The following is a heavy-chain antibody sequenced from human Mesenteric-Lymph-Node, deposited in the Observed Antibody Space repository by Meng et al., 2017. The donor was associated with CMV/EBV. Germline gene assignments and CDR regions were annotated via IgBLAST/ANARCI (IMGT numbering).Heavy chain of an antibody. J-gene: IGHJ6*02. V-gene: IGHV3-7*01. CDR2: MNQDGRAI. Sequence: GESLKISCAASRFNFSRCWMTWVRQAPGEGLEWVATMNQDGRAIFYGDSVKGRFTISRDNAKNTLYLQMNSLGAEDTAVYYCARRAVVAATQYYGMDVWGQGTTVTVSS. D-gene: IGHD2-15*01. CDR3: ARRAVVAATQYYGMDV. CDR1: RFNFSRCW.